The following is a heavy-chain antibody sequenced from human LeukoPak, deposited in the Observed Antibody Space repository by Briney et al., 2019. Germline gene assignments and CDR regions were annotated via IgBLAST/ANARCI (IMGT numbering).Heavy chain of an antibody. CDR2: ISISSSYI. V-gene: IGHV3-21*04. CDR3: ARGVYATYYYYYYYMDV. Sequence: GGSLRLSCAASGFTFSSYSMNWVRQAPGQGLEWVSSISISSSYIYYADSVKGRFTISRDNAKNSLYLQMNSLRADDTAVYYCARGVYATYYYYYYYMDVWGKGTTVTVSS. J-gene: IGHJ6*03. CDR1: GFTFSSYS. D-gene: IGHD2-8*01.